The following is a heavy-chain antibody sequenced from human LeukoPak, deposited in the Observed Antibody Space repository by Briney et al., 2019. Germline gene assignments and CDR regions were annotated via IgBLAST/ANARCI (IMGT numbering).Heavy chain of an antibody. CDR3: ARDRTPGD. CDR1: GFTFSNYW. Sequence: GGCLRPSCAAAGFTFSNYWMSWVRQAPGKGLEWVANIKQDRSEKYYVDSVKGRFTISRDNAKNSLYLQMNSLRAEDTAVYYCARDRTPGDWGQGTLVTVSS. D-gene: IGHD1/OR15-1a*01. J-gene: IGHJ4*02. CDR2: IKQDRSEK. V-gene: IGHV3-7*01.